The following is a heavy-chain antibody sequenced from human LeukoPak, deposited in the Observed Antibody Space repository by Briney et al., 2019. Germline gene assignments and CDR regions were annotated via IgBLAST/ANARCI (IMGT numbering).Heavy chain of an antibody. CDR1: GGSLSSYY. J-gene: IGHJ4*02. D-gene: IGHD5-18*01. CDR2: IYYSGST. Sequence: SETLSLTRTVSGGSLSSYYWSWLRQPPGKGGEWIGYIYYSGSTNYNPSLKSRVTISVDTSKNQFSLKLSSVTAADTAVYYCARLYSYGSPDYWGQGTLVTVSS. V-gene: IGHV4-59*01. CDR3: ARLYSYGSPDY.